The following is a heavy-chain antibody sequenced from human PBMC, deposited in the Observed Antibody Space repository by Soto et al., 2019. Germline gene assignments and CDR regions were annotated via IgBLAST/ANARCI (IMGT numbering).Heavy chain of an antibody. CDR1: GLTFCNAW. CDR2: IKGEADGGTT. CDR3: TTGLSNGYYNFDY. Sequence: GGSLRLSCAASGLTFCNAWMSWVRKAPGKGLEWVGRIKGEADGGTTDYAAPVKGRITISRDHSKDTLYLQMNSLKTEDTAVYYCTTGLSNGYYNFDYWGQGTPVTVSS. J-gene: IGHJ4*02. V-gene: IGHV3-15*01. D-gene: IGHD3-22*01.